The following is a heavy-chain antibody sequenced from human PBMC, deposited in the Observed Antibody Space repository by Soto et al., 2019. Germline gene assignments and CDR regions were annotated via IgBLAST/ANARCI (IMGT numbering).Heavy chain of an antibody. D-gene: IGHD3-10*01. CDR1: GGSISIGGYS. J-gene: IGHJ4*02. CDR3: ARGFGELAIDY. Sequence: SETLSLTCSVSGGSISIGGYSWIWIRQPPGKGLEWIGYIYHSGSTYYNPSLKSRVTISVDRSKNQFSLKLSSVTAADTAVYYCARGFGELAIDYWGQGTLVTVSS. V-gene: IGHV4-30-2*01. CDR2: IYHSGST.